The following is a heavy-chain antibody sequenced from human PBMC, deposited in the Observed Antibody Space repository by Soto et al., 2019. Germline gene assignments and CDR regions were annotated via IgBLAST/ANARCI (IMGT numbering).Heavy chain of an antibody. V-gene: IGHV3-23*01. CDR3: AKAFGTYFFDS. CDR2: IGGSGSTT. J-gene: IGHJ4*02. CDR1: GFTFSNYA. D-gene: IGHD3-16*01. Sequence: EVQLLESGGDLVQPGGSLRLSCAASGFTFSNYAMRWVRQAPGKGLEWVSAIGGSGSTTYYADSVKGRFTISRDNSKNTVYLQMNSLRDEDTALYYCAKAFGTYFFDSRGQGTLVTVSS.